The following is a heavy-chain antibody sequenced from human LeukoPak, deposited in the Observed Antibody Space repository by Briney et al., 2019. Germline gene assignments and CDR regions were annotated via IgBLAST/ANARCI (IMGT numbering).Heavy chain of an antibody. CDR3: ARGLQAAAGIDY. Sequence: SETLSLTCTVSGGSISSYYWSWIRQPAGKGLEWIGRIYTSESTNYNPSLKSRVTMSVDTSKNQFSLNLSSVTAADTAVYYCARGLQAAAGIDYWGQGTLVTVSS. V-gene: IGHV4-4*07. CDR1: GGSISSYY. CDR2: IYTSEST. J-gene: IGHJ4*02. D-gene: IGHD6-13*01.